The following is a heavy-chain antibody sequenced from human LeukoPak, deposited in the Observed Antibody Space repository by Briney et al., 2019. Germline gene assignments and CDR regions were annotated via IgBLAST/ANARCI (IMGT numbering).Heavy chain of an antibody. J-gene: IGHJ4*02. CDR1: GGSISSYY. CDR2: IYHSGYT. D-gene: IGHD6-19*01. CDR3: ARGQAVAGV. V-gene: IGHV4-59*01. Sequence: SETLSLTCSVSGGSISSYYWSWIRQPPGKGLEWIGYIYHSGYTNYNPSLKSRVSISVDTSKNQFSLQLSSVTAADTAVYNCARGQAVAGVWGQGTLVTVSS.